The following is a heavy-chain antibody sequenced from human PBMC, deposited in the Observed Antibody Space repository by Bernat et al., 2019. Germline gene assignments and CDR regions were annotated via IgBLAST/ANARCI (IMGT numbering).Heavy chain of an antibody. CDR1: GGSISSYY. D-gene: IGHD3-10*01. Sequence: QVQLQESGPGLVKPSETLSLTCTVSGGSISSYYWSWIRQPPGKGLEWIGYIYYSGSTNYNPSLKSRVTISVDTSKNQFSLKLSSVTAADTAVYYCARHNPYYYGSGSYPLGYFDYWGQGTLVTVSS. CDR2: IYYSGST. V-gene: IGHV4-59*08. CDR3: ARHNPYYYGSGSYPLGYFDY. J-gene: IGHJ4*02.